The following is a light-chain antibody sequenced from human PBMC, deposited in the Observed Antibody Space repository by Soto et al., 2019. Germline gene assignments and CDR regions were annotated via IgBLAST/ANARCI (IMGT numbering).Light chain of an antibody. CDR1: QSLLHSNGYNY. CDR2: LGS. V-gene: IGKV2-28*01. J-gene: IGKJ4*01. Sequence: DTVMTQSPLSLSVTPGEPASISCRSSQSLLHSNGYNYLDWYLQKPGQSPQLLIYLGSFRAAGVPDRFSGSGSGTDFTLNISRVEAADVAVYYCMQALQTPSFGGGTKVEIK. CDR3: MQALQTPS.